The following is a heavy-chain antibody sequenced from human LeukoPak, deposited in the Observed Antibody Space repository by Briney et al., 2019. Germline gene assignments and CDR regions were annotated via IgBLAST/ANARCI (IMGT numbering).Heavy chain of an antibody. J-gene: IGHJ4*02. Sequence: GGSLRHSCAAPGFTFSKYGMHWVRQAPGKRVEWVALVSYGGSNNYYVDSVKGRFNISRDNSKNTLYLQMNSLRAEDTAVYYCAKDRATMTTRIFDFWGQGTLVTVSS. CDR2: VSYGGSNN. D-gene: IGHD4-17*01. V-gene: IGHV3-30*18. CDR1: GFTFSKYG. CDR3: AKDRATMTTRIFDF.